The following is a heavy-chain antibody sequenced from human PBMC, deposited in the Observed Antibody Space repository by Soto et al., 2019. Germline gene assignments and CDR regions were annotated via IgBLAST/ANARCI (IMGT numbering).Heavy chain of an antibody. D-gene: IGHD3-22*01. Sequence: GGSLRLSCAASGFNVNSDYMNWVRQAPGKGLEWVSSISSTTNYIYYADSVKGRFTISRDNAKNLLYLQMNTLRAEDTAVYYCARDQGYYDSSGYFDFWGQGTLVTVSS. V-gene: IGHV3-21*04. CDR1: GFNVNSDY. CDR3: ARDQGYYDSSGYFDF. J-gene: IGHJ4*02. CDR2: ISSTTNYI.